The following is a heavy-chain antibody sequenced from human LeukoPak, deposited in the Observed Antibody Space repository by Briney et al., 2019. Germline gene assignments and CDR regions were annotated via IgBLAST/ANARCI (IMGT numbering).Heavy chain of an antibody. CDR2: ISGSGGST. Sequence: GGSLRLSCAASGFTFSSYSINWVRQAPGKGLEWVSAISGSGGSTYYADSVKGRFTISRDNSKNTLYLQMNSLRAEDTALYYCAKTGGIAAAHWGQGTLVTVSS. CDR1: GFTFSSYS. V-gene: IGHV3-23*01. D-gene: IGHD6-13*01. J-gene: IGHJ4*02. CDR3: AKTGGIAAAH.